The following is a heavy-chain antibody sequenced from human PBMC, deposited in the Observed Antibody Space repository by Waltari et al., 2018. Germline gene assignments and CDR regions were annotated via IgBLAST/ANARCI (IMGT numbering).Heavy chain of an antibody. J-gene: IGHJ4*02. D-gene: IGHD4-4*01. CDR2: VFYNGDT. CDR3: ARRMVTTGYFDY. CDR1: GGPLSSTSYY. Sequence: QVPLQESGPGLVKPSDTLSLTCTVPGGPLSSTSYYWGWIRQPPGKGLEWIGYVFYNGDTYYNPSLKSRVTISIDTSKNQFSLKLTSVTAADTAVYHCARRMVTTGYFDYWGQGTLVTVSS. V-gene: IGHV4-39*01.